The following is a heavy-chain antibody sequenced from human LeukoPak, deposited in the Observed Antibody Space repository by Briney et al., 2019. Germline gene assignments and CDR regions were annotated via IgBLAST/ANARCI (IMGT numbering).Heavy chain of an antibody. Sequence: GGSLRLSCAASGFTFTNNFMSWVRQVPGKGLEWVANLKQDGSEKYYVDSVKGRFTISRDNAENSLYLQMNSPRAEDTAVYYCARDKVVGATKFDYWGQGTLVTVSS. D-gene: IGHD1-26*01. CDR1: GFTFTNNF. CDR3: ARDKVVGATKFDY. CDR2: LKQDGSEK. J-gene: IGHJ4*02. V-gene: IGHV3-7*01.